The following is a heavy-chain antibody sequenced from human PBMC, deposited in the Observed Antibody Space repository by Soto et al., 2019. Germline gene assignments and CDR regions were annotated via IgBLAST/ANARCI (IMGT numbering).Heavy chain of an antibody. J-gene: IGHJ1*01. CDR1: GYTFISYG. V-gene: IGHV1-18*04. CDR3: ARDQRYYGSGYYYSDS. CDR2: MSAFTGKA. Sequence: SVKVSCKASGYTFISYGISWVRQAPVQGLEWVGWMSAFTGKADYAQIFQDRVTMITDTSTSTAYMELRSLRSDDTAVYYCARDQRYYGSGYYYSDSWGQGTLVTVSS. D-gene: IGHD3-10*01.